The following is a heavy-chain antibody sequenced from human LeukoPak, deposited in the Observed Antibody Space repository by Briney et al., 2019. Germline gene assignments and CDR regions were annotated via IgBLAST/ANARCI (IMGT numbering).Heavy chain of an antibody. CDR1: GFTFSTYW. J-gene: IGHJ4*02. CDR3: ARQAKVTTLGYFDY. V-gene: IGHV3-7*01. D-gene: IGHD4-23*01. CDR2: IKQDGSEK. Sequence: GGSLRLSCAASGFTFSTYWMSWVRQAPGKGLEWVANIKQDGSEKCYVDSVKGRFTISRDNAKNPLYLQMNSLRAEDTAMYYCARQAKVTTLGYFDYWGQGTLVTVSS.